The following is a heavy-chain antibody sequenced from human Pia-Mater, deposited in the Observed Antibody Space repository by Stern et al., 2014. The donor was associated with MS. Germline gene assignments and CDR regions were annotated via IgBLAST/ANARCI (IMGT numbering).Heavy chain of an antibody. CDR3: AREGTETAVAAFDL. Sequence: QVQLVQSGAEVRKPGSSVKVSCKASGGTFSSHSFSWVRQAPGQGLEWMGQIIPIFNTANYAQKFQGRVTMTADGSTSTVYMELSSLRSEDTAVYYCAREGTETAVAAFDLWGQGTLVTVSS. CDR2: IIPIFNTA. D-gene: IGHD6-19*01. V-gene: IGHV1-69*01. CDR1: GGTFSSHS. J-gene: IGHJ4*02.